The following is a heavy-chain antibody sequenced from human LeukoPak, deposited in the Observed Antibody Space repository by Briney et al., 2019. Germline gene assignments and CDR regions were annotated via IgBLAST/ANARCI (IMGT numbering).Heavy chain of an antibody. D-gene: IGHD3-22*01. CDR3: ARDASGTYYYDSSGYMSRSWFDP. V-gene: IGHV1-69*13. J-gene: IGHJ5*02. Sequence: SVKVSCKASGGTFSSYAIGWVRQAPGQGLEWMGGIIPFFGTANYAQKFQGRVTITADESTSTAYMELSSLRSEDTAVYYCARDASGTYYYDSSGYMSRSWFDPWGQGTLVTVSS. CDR2: IIPFFGTA. CDR1: GGTFSSYA.